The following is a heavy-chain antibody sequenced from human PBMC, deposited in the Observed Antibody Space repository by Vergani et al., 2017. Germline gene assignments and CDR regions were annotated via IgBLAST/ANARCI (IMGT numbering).Heavy chain of an antibody. V-gene: IGHV3-23*01. J-gene: IGHJ4*02. CDR3: AKGGGRASEGVCFDY. Sequence: EVQLLESGGGLVQPGGSLRLSCAASGFTFSSYAMSWVRQAPGKGLEWVSAISGSGGNTYYADAVKGRFTSSRDNSKNTLYLQMNSLRAEDTAVYYGAKGGGRASEGVCFDYWGQGTLVTVSS. D-gene: IGHD2-15*01. CDR1: GFTFSSYA. CDR2: ISGSGGNT.